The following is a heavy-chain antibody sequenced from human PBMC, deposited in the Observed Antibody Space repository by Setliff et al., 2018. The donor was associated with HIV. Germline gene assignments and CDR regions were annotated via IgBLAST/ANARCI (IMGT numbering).Heavy chain of an antibody. CDR3: ARRAGSDYFTRFDY. CDR1: GGSFSGYY. Sequence: PSETLSLTCAVYGGSFSGYYWSWIRQSPGKGLEWIGEINHSGSTNYNPSLTSRVTILGDTSKNQFSLKLSSVTAADTAVYYCARRAGSDYFTRFDYWGQGTLVTVSS. CDR2: INHSGST. D-gene: IGHD3-10*01. V-gene: IGHV4-34*01. J-gene: IGHJ4*02.